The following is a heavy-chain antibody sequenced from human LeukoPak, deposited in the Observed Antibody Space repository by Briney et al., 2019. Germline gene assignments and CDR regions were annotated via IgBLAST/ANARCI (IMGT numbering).Heavy chain of an antibody. J-gene: IGHJ4*01. V-gene: IGHV1-18*01. CDR2: INAHSGNT. D-gene: IGHD2-15*01. CDR1: GYTLTNHA. Sequence: GPSVRVSCKASGYTLTNHAISWVRQAPGQGLEWVGWINAHSGNTHYAHSLQGRVTMTSDTSTSTVYMELRSLRSDDTAVYYCARHIGADIVVQVVATSYYFDLWGHGTLVIVSS. CDR3: ARHIGADIVVQVVATSYYFDL.